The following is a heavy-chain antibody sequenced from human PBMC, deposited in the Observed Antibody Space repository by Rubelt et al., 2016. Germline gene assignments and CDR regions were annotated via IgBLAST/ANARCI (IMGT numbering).Heavy chain of an antibody. J-gene: IGHJ5*02. D-gene: IGHD6-19*01. CDR2: IKSKTDGGTT. Sequence: EVQLVESGGGLVKPGGSLRLSCAASGFTFSNAWMSWVRQAPGKGLEWVGRIKSKTDGGTTDYAAPVKGRFTISRDDSKNTLYLQMNSLKTEDTAVYYCTTDPSEIQEQWLVGGTHWFDPWGQGTLVTVSS. V-gene: IGHV3-15*01. CDR3: TTDPSEIQEQWLVGGTHWFDP. CDR1: GFTFSNAW.